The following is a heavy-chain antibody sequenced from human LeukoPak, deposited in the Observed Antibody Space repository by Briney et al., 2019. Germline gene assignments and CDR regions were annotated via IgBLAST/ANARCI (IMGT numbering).Heavy chain of an antibody. D-gene: IGHD1-14*01. Sequence: SETLSLTCTVSGYSISSGYYWGWIRQPPGKGLEWIGSIYHSGSTYYNPSLKSRVTISVDTSKNQFSLKLSSVTAADTAVYYCARATVSWFDRWGQGTLVTVS. V-gene: IGHV4-38-2*02. J-gene: IGHJ5*02. CDR3: ARATVSWFDR. CDR1: GYSISSGYY. CDR2: IYHSGST.